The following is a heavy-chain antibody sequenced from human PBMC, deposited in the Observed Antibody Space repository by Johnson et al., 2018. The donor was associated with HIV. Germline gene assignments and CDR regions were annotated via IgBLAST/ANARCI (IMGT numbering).Heavy chain of an antibody. CDR2: ISYDGSNK. V-gene: IGHV3-30-3*01. D-gene: IGHD3-10*01. J-gene: IGHJ3*02. CDR3: ATEYGSGSYYTDAFYI. Sequence: QVQLVESGGGLVQPGGSLRLSCAASGFTVSNNYMSWVRQAPGKGLEWVAVISYDGSNKYYADSVKGRFPISRDNAKNSLYLQMNSRRAEDTAVYYCATEYGSGSYYTDAFYIWGQGTMVTVSS. CDR1: GFTVSNNY.